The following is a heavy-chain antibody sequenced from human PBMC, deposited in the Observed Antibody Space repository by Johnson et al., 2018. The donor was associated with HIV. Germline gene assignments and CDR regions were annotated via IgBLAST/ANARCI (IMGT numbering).Heavy chain of an antibody. CDR3: AKCIWGSSLIDAFDV. V-gene: IGHV3-33*06. J-gene: IGHJ3*01. CDR1: GFIFSSYG. Sequence: VQLVESGGGVVQPGRSLRLSCAASGFIFSSYGTHWVRQAPGKGLEWVAGIWYDGSNEYYADSVKGRFSISRDNSKNTLYLQMNSLRVEDTAVYYCAKCIWGSSLIDAFDVWGQGTMVTVSS. D-gene: IGHD6-13*01. CDR2: IWYDGSNE.